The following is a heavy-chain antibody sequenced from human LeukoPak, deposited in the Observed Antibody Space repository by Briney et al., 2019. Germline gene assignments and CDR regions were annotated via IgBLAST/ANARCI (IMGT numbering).Heavy chain of an antibody. J-gene: IGHJ4*02. CDR3: ARGAPSGYYLFDLDY. V-gene: IGHV1-2*02. D-gene: IGHD3-22*01. CDR2: INPNSGGT. Sequence: ASVKVSCKASGCTFTGYYMHWVRQAPGQGLEWMGWINPNSGGTNYAQKFQGRVTMTRDTSISTAYMELSRLRSDDTAVYYCARGAPSGYYLFDLDYWGQGTLVTVSS. CDR1: GCTFTGYY.